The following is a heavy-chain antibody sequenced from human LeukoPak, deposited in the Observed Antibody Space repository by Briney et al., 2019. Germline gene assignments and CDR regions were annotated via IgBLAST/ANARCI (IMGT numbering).Heavy chain of an antibody. V-gene: IGHV3-23*01. CDR2: ISGSGGST. D-gene: IGHD1-7*01. CDR3: ARGITGTTSHYYYYYYMDV. J-gene: IGHJ6*03. Sequence: GGSLRLSCAASGFTFSSYAMSWVRQAPGKGLEWVSAISGSGGSTYYADSVKGRFTISRDNSKNTLYLQMNSLRAGDTAVYYCARGITGTTSHYYYYYYMDVWGKGTTVTVSS. CDR1: GFTFSSYA.